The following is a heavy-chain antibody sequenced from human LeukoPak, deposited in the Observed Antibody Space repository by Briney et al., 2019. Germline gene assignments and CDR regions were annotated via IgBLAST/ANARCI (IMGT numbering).Heavy chain of an antibody. CDR2: IRFDSCNK. J-gene: IGHJ4*02. Sequence: GGSLRLSSAASGFTFSAFGMHWGRQAPGKRLEWVAFIRFDSCNKYYSNSMKGRLTISRVNSKNTVYLQMDNLRPEDTSVYYCAREPLDSWGRGTLVTVTS. CDR1: GFTFSAFG. CDR3: AREPLDS. V-gene: IGHV3-30*02.